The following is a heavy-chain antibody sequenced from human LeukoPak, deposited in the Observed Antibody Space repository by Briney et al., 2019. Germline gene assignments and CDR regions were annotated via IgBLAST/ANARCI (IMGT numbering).Heavy chain of an antibody. CDR1: GFTFSSYW. V-gene: IGHV3-7*01. J-gene: IGHJ4*02. CDR3: ARDRDDYGDY. CDR2: IKQDGSEK. Sequence: GGSLRLSCAAPGFTFSSYWMSWVRQAPGKGLEWVANIKQDGSEKYYVDSVKGRFTISRDNAKNSLYLQMNSLRAEDTAVYYCARDRDDYGDYWGQGTLVTVSS.